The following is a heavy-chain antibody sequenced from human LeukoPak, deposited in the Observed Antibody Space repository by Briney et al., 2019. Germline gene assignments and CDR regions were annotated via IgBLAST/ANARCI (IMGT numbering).Heavy chain of an antibody. V-gene: IGHV3-21*01. CDR2: ISSSGNYI. Sequence: GGSLRLSCAASGFMFSSYSMNWVRQAPGKGPEWISSISSSGNYIYYADSVKGRFTISRDNAKNPLFLQMNSLRAEDTAVYYCARDLFQLPDYWGQGTLVTVSS. CDR1: GFMFSSYS. CDR3: ARDLFQLPDY. J-gene: IGHJ4*02.